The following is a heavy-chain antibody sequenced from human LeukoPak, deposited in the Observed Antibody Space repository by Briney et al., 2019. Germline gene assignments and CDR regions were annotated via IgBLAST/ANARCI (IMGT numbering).Heavy chain of an antibody. J-gene: IGHJ4*02. Sequence: SQTLSLTCTVSGGSISSGSHYWSWIRQPAGKGLEWIGYIYYSGSTNYNPSLKSRVTISVDTSKNQFSLKLSSVTAADTAVYYCARLRHSGSYRGGVDYWGQGTLVTVSS. CDR2: IYYSGST. V-gene: IGHV4-61*09. D-gene: IGHD1-26*01. CDR1: GGSISSGSHY. CDR3: ARLRHSGSYRGGVDY.